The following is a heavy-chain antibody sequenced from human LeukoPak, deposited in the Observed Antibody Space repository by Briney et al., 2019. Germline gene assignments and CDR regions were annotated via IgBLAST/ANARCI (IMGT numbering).Heavy chain of an antibody. J-gene: IGHJ4*02. Sequence: SETLSLTCAVYGGSFSGYYWSWIRQPPGKGLEWIGEINHSGSTNYNPSLKSRVTTSVDTSKNQFSLKLSSVTAADTAVYYCASSHFWRRQFDYWGQGTLVTVSS. V-gene: IGHV4-34*01. D-gene: IGHD3-3*02. CDR3: ASSHFWRRQFDY. CDR1: GGSFSGYY. CDR2: INHSGST.